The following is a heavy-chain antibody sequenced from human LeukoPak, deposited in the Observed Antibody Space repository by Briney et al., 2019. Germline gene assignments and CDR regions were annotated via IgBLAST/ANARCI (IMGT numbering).Heavy chain of an antibody. D-gene: IGHD3-9*01. Sequence: ASVKVSCKASGYTFTSYNINWVRQATGQGLEWMGWMNPNSGNTGYAQKFQGRVTMTRNTSISTAYMELSSLGSEDTAVYYCARGRLVRPRTNWFDPWGQGTLVTVSS. J-gene: IGHJ5*02. CDR2: MNPNSGNT. V-gene: IGHV1-8*01. CDR3: ARGRLVRPRTNWFDP. CDR1: GYTFTSYN.